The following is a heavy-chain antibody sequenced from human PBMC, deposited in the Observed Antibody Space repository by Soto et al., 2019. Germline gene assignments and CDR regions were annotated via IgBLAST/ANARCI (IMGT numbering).Heavy chain of an antibody. Sequence: PSETLSLTCTVSGGSISSSSYYWGWIRQPPGKGLEWIGSIYYSGSTYYNPSLKSRVTISVDTSKNQFSLKLSSVTAADTAVYYCARRVKVRNSNKAPPGKVDYSGQGTLVTVSS. CDR3: ARRVKVRNSNKAPPGKVDY. D-gene: IGHD6-13*01. J-gene: IGHJ4*02. CDR1: GGSISSSSYY. CDR2: IYYSGST. V-gene: IGHV4-39*01.